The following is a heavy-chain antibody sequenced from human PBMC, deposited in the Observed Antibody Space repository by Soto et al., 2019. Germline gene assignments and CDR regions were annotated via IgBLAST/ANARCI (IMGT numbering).Heavy chain of an antibody. CDR3: ARDTITIFGVVIWINYYYYGMDV. V-gene: IGHV3-21*01. J-gene: IGHJ6*02. D-gene: IGHD3-3*01. CDR1: GFTFSSYS. Sequence: PGGSLRLSCAASGFTFSSYSMNWVRQAPGKGLEWVSSISSSSSYIYYADSVKGRFTISRDNAKNSLYLQMNSLRAEDTAVYYCARDTITIFGVVIWINYYYYGMDVWGQGTTVTVSS. CDR2: ISSSSSYI.